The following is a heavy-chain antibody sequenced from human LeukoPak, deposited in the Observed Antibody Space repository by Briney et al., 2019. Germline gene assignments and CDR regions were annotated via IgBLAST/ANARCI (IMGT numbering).Heavy chain of an antibody. D-gene: IGHD6-6*01. Sequence: GGSLRLSCAASGFTFNSYAMIWVRQAPGKGLEWVANIKQDGSEKDYVDSVKGRFTISRDNAKNSLYLQMNSLTAEDTAVYYCARESFAARWDWGQGTLVTVSS. V-gene: IGHV3-7*01. J-gene: IGHJ4*02. CDR3: ARESFAARWD. CDR2: IKQDGSEK. CDR1: GFTFNSYA.